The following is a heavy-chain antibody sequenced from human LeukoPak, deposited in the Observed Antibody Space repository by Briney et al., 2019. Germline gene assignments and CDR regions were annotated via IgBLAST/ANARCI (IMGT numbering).Heavy chain of an antibody. CDR2: IYYSGST. D-gene: IGHD2/OR15-2a*01. CDR1: GGSISSYY. CDR3: ARVRPYYVNWFDP. Sequence: NPSETLSLTCTVSGGSISSYYWSWIRQPPGKGLEWIGYIYYSGSTNYNPSLKSRVTILVDTSKNQVSLKLSSVTAADTAVYYCARVRPYYVNWFDPWGQGTLVTVSS. V-gene: IGHV4-59*01. J-gene: IGHJ5*02.